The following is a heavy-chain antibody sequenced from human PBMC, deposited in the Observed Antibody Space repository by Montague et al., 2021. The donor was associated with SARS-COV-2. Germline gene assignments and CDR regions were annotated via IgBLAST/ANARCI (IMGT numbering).Heavy chain of an antibody. CDR2: SYHSGTT. J-gene: IGHJ4*02. CDR1: GYSINSNYY. CDR3: ARAPYYGPGKPYQFDY. V-gene: IGHV4-38-2*02. Sequence: SETLSLTCTVSGYSINSNYYWGWILQPPGKGLEWIGCSYHSGTTHYHPSLKSRVTISLDTSNNHFSLKVTSVTAADTAVYYCARAPYYGPGKPYQFDYWGRGTLVTVSS. D-gene: IGHD3-10*01.